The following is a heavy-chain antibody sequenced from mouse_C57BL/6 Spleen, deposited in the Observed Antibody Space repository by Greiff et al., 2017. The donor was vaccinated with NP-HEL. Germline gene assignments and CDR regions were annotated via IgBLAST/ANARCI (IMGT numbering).Heavy chain of an antibody. CDR3: ARSSYGNYDPYYFDY. J-gene: IGHJ2*01. Sequence: VQLVESGAELVKPGASVKISCKASGYAFSSYWMNWVKQRPGKGLEWIGQIYPGDGDTNYNGTFKGKATLTADKSSSTAYMQLSSLTSEDSAVYFCARSSYGNYDPYYFDYWGQGTTLTVSS. D-gene: IGHD2-10*02. V-gene: IGHV1-80*01. CDR2: IYPGDGDT. CDR1: GYAFSSYW.